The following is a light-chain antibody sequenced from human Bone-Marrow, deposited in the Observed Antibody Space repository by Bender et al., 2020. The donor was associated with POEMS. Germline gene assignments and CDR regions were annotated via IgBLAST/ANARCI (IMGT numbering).Light chain of an antibody. J-gene: IGLJ1*01. CDR1: SSDVGAYKF. CDR3: SSYTRINTHV. CDR2: DVY. V-gene: IGLV2-11*01. Sequence: QSALTQPRSVSGSPGQSVTISCTGTSSDVGAYKFVSWYQHHPGKAPKLMIYDVYKRPSGVSSRFSGSKSGNTATLTISGLQAEDEADYYCSSYTRINTHVFGTGTKVTVL.